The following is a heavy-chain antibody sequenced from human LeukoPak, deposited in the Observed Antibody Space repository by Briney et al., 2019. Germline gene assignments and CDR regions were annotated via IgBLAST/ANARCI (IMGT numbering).Heavy chain of an antibody. Sequence: GGSLRLSCAAPGFTFSSYDMHWVRQATGKSLEWVSAIGTAGDTYYPGSVKGRFTISRENAKNSLYLQMNSLRAGDTAVYYCARAAWEPHYYYYYGMDVWGQGTTVTVSS. J-gene: IGHJ6*02. V-gene: IGHV3-13*01. CDR2: IGTAGDT. D-gene: IGHD1-26*01. CDR3: ARAAWEPHYYYYYGMDV. CDR1: GFTFSSYD.